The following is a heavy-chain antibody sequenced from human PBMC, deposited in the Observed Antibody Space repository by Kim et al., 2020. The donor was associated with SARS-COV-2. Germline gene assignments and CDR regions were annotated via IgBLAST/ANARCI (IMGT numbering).Heavy chain of an antibody. Sequence: ASVKVSCKASGYTFTSYAMHWVRQAPGQRLEWMGWINAGNGNTKYSKKFQGRFTITRETPASTASMGLSSLRSEDTAVYYCARDLRSFFTGGVFYLNWFD. J-gene: IGHJ5*01. CDR3: ARDLRSFFTGGVFYLNWFD. CDR1: GYTFTSYA. D-gene: IGHD2-8*02. V-gene: IGHV1-3*01. CDR2: INAGNGNT.